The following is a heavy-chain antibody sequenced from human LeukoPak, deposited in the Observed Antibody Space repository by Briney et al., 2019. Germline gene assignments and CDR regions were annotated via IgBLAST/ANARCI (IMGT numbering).Heavy chain of an antibody. CDR1: GDSVSSNSAA. D-gene: IGHD5-18*01. CDR3: ARGGIQLWLHYFDY. Sequence: SQTLSLICAISGDSVSSNSAAWNWIRQSASRGLEWLGRTYYRSKWYNDYAVSVKSRITINPDTSKSQFSLQLNSVTPEDTAVYYCARGGIQLWLHYFDYWGQGTLVTVSS. CDR2: TYYRSKWYN. J-gene: IGHJ4*02. V-gene: IGHV6-1*01.